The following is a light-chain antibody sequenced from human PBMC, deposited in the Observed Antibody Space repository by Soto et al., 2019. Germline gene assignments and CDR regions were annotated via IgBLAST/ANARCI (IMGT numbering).Light chain of an antibody. CDR3: QQYNNWPGT. Sequence: EIVMTHSPATLSVSPWERATLSCRASQSVSSNLAWYQQKPGQAPRLLIYAASTRATGIPARFSGSGSGTEFTLTISSLQSEDFAVYYCQQYNNWPGTFGQGTKVDIK. V-gene: IGKV3-15*01. CDR1: QSVSSN. CDR2: AAS. J-gene: IGKJ1*01.